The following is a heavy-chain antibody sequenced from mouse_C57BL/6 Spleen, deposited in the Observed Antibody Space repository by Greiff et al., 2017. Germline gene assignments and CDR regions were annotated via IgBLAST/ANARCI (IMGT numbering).Heavy chain of an antibody. D-gene: IGHD1-2*01. CDR2: ISSGGSYT. J-gene: IGHJ2*01. CDR1: GFTFSSYG. Sequence: DVMLVESGGDLVKPGGSLKLSCAASGFTFSSYGMSWVRQTPDKRLEWVATISSGGSYTYYPDSVKGRFTISRDNAKNTLYLQMSSLKSEDTAMYYCARHDPSRGITTAYYFDYWGQGTTLTVSS. CDR3: ARHDPSRGITTAYYFDY. V-gene: IGHV5-6*02.